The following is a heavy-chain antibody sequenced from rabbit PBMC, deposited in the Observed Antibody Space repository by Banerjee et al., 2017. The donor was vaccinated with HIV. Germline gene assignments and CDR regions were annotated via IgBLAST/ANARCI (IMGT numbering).Heavy chain of an antibody. D-gene: IGHD4-1*01. V-gene: IGHV1S7*01. CDR2: IYSIGGTT. CDR3: ARDPRGAGGGL. J-gene: IGHJ3*01. CDR1: GFDVITDY. Sequence: QLKETGGGLVQPGGSLTLSCKASGFDVITDYMTWVRQAPGKGLEWIGCIYSIGGTTDYANWVNGRFTISSDNAQNTVDLQMNSLTAADTATYFCARDPRGAGGGLWGQGTLVTVS.